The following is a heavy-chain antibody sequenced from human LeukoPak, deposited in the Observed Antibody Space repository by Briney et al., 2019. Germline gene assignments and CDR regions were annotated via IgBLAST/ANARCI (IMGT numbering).Heavy chain of an antibody. D-gene: IGHD2-15*01. CDR1: GGSISSYY. V-gene: IGHV4-59*01. CDR3: ARVDGSPDY. Sequence: SGTLSLTCTVSGGSISSYYWSWIRQPPGKGLEWIGYIYYSGSTNYNPSLKSRVTISVDTSKNQFSLKLSSVTAADTAVYYCARVDGSPDYWGQGTLVTVSS. CDR2: IYYSGST. J-gene: IGHJ4*02.